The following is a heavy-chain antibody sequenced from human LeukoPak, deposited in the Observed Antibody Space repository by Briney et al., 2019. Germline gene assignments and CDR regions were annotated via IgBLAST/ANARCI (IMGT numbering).Heavy chain of an antibody. CDR2: INPNSGGT. CDR1: GYTFTGYY. D-gene: IGHD1-26*01. CDR3: ARGSNSGSYYYFDY. Sequence: GASVKVSCKASGYTFTGYYMHWVRQAPGQGLEWMGRINPNSGGTNYAQKLQGRVTMTTDTSTSTAYMELRSLRSDDTAVYYCARGSNSGSYYYFDYWGQGTLVTVSS. V-gene: IGHV1-2*06. J-gene: IGHJ4*02.